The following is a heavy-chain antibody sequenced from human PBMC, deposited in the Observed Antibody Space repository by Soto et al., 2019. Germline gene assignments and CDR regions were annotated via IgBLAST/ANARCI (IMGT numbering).Heavy chain of an antibody. CDR1: GVTFSSYG. V-gene: IGHV3-30*03. CDR2: ISYDGSNK. D-gene: IGHD5-12*01. CDR3: ATDQGYSGYEHLYY. Sequence: QVQLVESGGGVVQPGRSLILSCEASGVTFSSYGMHWVRQAPGTGLEWVAVISYDGSNKYYADSVKGRFTISSDSSKNTMYMQMNSLRAEDTAVYYCATDQGYSGYEHLYYWVHGTLVTDSS. J-gene: IGHJ4*01.